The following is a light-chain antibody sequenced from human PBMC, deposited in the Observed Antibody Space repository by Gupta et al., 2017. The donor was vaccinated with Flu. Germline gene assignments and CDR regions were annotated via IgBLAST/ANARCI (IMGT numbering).Light chain of an antibody. J-gene: IGLJ3*02. Sequence: QSVVTQPPSASGTPGQTVTISCSGSSSNVGSNTVSWYQQLPGTAPKLLIYINSQRPSGVPARFSGAKSGTSASLATSGLQAEDEADFYCAVWDDRLSGWVFGGGTKLTVL. CDR3: AVWDDRLSGWV. CDR2: INS. CDR1: SSNVGSNT. V-gene: IGLV1-44*01.